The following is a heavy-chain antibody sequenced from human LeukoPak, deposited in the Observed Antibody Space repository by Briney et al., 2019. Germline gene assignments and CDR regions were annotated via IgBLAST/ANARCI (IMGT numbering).Heavy chain of an antibody. V-gene: IGHV3-23*01. CDR2: LSGSGITT. CDR1: GFTFSNSA. Sequence: WGSLRLSCAASGFTFSNSAMSWVRQAPGKGLEWVSTLSGSGITTYYADSVKGRFAISRDNSKNTLYLQMNSLRAEDTAVYYCAKGIYSSGWSYFDYWGHGTLVTVSS. CDR3: AKGIYSSGWSYFDY. D-gene: IGHD6-19*01. J-gene: IGHJ4*01.